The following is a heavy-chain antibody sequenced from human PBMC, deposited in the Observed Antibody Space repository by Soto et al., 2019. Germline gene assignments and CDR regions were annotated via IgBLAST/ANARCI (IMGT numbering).Heavy chain of an antibody. J-gene: IGHJ5*02. D-gene: IGHD3-10*01. CDR1: GYSFTNNA. CDR3: AKDPSFTNGDQRFDP. Sequence: ASVKVSCKASGYSFTNNAVSWVRQATGQGLEWMGWMNPGSGDTGYAQKFQGRVTMTRDISIATAYMELSSLRAEDTATYYCAKDPSFTNGDQRFDPWGQGTLVTVSS. CDR2: MNPGSGDT. V-gene: IGHV1-8*01.